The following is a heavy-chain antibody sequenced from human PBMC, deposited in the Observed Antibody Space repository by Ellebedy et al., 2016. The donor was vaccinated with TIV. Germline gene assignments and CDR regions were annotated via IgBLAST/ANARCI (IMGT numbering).Heavy chain of an antibody. CDR1: GYAFGSYG. CDR3: TRDMVQGMVARYLWFDL. Sequence: ASVKVSCKTFGYAFGSYGISWVRQAPGQGLEWMGWISAYTGDTEYAQNYRGRLTVTIDKSTSTAYMELRSLRFDDTAVYYCTRDMVQGMVARYLWFDLWGQGTLVTVSS. CDR2: ISAYTGDT. D-gene: IGHD4/OR15-4a*01. V-gene: IGHV1-18*01. J-gene: IGHJ5*02.